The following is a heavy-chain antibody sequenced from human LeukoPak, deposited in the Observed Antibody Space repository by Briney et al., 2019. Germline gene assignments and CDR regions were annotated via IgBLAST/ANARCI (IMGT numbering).Heavy chain of an antibody. J-gene: IGHJ6*03. CDR2: IYSGGST. V-gene: IGHV3-66*02. CDR3: ARSYRYYMDV. Sequence: PGGSLRLSCAASGFTVSSNYMSWVRQAPGKGLEWVSVIYSGGSTYYADSVKGRFTISKDNSKNTLYLQMNSLRAEDTAVYYCARSYRYYMDVWGKGTTVTVSS. CDR1: GFTVSSNY.